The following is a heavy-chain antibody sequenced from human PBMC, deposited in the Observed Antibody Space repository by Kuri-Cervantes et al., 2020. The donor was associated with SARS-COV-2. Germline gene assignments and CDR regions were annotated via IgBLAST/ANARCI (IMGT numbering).Heavy chain of an antibody. V-gene: IGHV4-39*01. J-gene: IGHJ4*02. CDR3: ARPIVAAGFDY. CDR2: IYYSGTT. D-gene: IGHD6-13*01. Sequence: SETLSLTCTVSGGSISSSVYYWGWIRQPPGKGLEWIGSIYYSGTTYYNPSLKSRVTISVDTSKNQFSLNLSSVTAADTAVYYRARPIVAAGFDYWGQGTLVTVSS. CDR1: GGSISSSVYY.